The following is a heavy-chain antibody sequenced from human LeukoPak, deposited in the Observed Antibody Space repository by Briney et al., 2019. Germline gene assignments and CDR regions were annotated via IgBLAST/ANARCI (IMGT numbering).Heavy chain of an antibody. Sequence: TSVHLSCMVSGPPLPELPMHSAGQAPGKGLEWMEGFDPEDGETINAQKFQGRVTMTENTYTNSAYMGLSSLSSEDTAVYYCATDSSNYESSGPNYYYYYYGMDVWGQGTTVTVSS. CDR3: ATDSSNYESSGPNYYYYYYGMDV. V-gene: IGHV1-24*01. D-gene: IGHD3-22*01. CDR2: FDPEDGET. CDR1: GPPLPELP. J-gene: IGHJ6*02.